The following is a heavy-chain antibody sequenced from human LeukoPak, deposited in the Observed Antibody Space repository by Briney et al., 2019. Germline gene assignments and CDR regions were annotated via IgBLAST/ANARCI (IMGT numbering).Heavy chain of an antibody. D-gene: IGHD2-2*01. Sequence: ASVKVSCKASGGTFSSYAISWVRQAPGQGLEWMGWISAYNGNTNYAQKLQGRVTMTTDTSTSTAYMELRSLRSDDTAVYYCARARYCSSTSCYWWFDPWGQGTLVTVSS. CDR1: GGTFSSYA. CDR2: ISAYNGNT. J-gene: IGHJ5*02. V-gene: IGHV1-18*01. CDR3: ARARYCSSTSCYWWFDP.